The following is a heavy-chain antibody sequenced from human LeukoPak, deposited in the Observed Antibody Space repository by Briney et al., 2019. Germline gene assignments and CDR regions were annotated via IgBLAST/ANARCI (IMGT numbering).Heavy chain of an antibody. Sequence: PETLSLTCTVSGGSISSYYWSWIRQPPGKGLEWIGYIYYSGSTNYIPSLKSRVTISVDTSKNQFSLKLSSVTAADTAVYYCARLPHYYDSSGYYGSSYYYYYGMDVWGQGTTVTVSS. V-gene: IGHV4-59*08. J-gene: IGHJ6*02. CDR2: IYYSGST. CDR3: ARLPHYYDSSGYYGSSYYYYYGMDV. D-gene: IGHD3-22*01. CDR1: GGSISSYY.